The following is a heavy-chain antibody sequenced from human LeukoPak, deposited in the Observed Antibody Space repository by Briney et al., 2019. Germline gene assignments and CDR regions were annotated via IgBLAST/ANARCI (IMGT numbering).Heavy chain of an antibody. V-gene: IGHV3-7*01. Sequence: GGSLRLPCAASGFTFSSSWMCWVRQAPGKGLEWVANINEDGSGKYYVDSVRGRFTISRDNTKNSLYLQMNSLRAEDTAVYYCARDSFTYGNYWGQGTLVTVSS. CDR2: INEDGSGK. CDR3: ARDSFTYGNY. D-gene: IGHD3-10*01. J-gene: IGHJ4*02. CDR1: GFTFSSSW.